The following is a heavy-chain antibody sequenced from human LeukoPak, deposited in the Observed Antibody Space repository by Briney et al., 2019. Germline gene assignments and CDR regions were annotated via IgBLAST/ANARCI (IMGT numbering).Heavy chain of an antibody. Sequence: PSETLSLTCTVSGGSISSCYWSWMRPPPARGLPGIGYIYYSGSTNYNHSLKSRVTLSVDTSNNQFSLKLSSVTAADTAVYYCARAGGAITMVRGVTRFDPWGQGTLVTVSS. CDR3: ARAGGAITMVRGVTRFDP. J-gene: IGHJ5*02. CDR2: IYYSGST. CDR1: GGSISSCY. D-gene: IGHD3-10*01. V-gene: IGHV4-59*01.